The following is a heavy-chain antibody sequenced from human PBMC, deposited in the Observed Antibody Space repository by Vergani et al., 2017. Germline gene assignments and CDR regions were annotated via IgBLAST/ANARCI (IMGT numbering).Heavy chain of an antibody. Sequence: QVQLQESGPGLVKPSETLSLTCAVSGYSISSGYYWGWIRQPPGKGLEWIGSIYHSGSTYYNPSLKSRVTISVDTSKNHFSLKLSSVTAADTAVYYCARAYPLDYWGQGTLVTVSS. V-gene: IGHV4-38-2*01. CDR2: IYHSGST. J-gene: IGHJ4*02. CDR1: GYSISSGYY. CDR3: ARAYPLDY.